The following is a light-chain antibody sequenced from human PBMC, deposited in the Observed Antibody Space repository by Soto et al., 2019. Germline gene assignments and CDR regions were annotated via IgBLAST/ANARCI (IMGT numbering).Light chain of an antibody. V-gene: IGKV1-39*01. Sequence: DIQMTQSPSSLSACLGDRVTITCRASQSISSYLNWYQQKPGKAPKLLIYAASSLQSGVPSRFSGSGSGTDFTLTISSLQPEHFATYYCQQSYSTPWTFGQGTKVDIK. CDR3: QQSYSTPWT. CDR1: QSISSY. CDR2: AAS. J-gene: IGKJ1*01.